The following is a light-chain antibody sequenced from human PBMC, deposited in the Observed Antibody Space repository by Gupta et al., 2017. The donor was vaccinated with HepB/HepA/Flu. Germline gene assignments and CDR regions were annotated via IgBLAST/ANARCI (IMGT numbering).Light chain of an antibody. V-gene: IGKV1-39*01. CDR3: EQTYSTPRT. J-gene: IGKJ1*01. CDR2: AAS. Sequence: DIQMTQSPSSLSASVRDRVTITCRASHNIKTYLNWYQQRPGKAPQLLIYAASSLQSGVPSRFSCSGSGTDFTLSISSLQPEDFATYYCEQTYSTPRTFGQGTKVEIK. CDR1: HNIKTY.